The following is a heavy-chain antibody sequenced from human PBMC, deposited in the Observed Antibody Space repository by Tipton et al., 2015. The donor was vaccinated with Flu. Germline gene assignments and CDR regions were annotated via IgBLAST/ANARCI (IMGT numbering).Heavy chain of an antibody. CDR1: GFTFSSYW. CDR2: INSDGSST. D-gene: IGHD1-26*01. V-gene: IGHV3-74*01. Sequence: SLRLSCAASGFTFSSYWMHWVRQAPGKGLVWVSRINSDGSSTSYADSVKGRFTISRDNARKSVFLQMNNLRAEDTAVYFCARDGPPYSPTSGWFDPWGQGTLVTVSS. CDR3: ARDGPPYSPTSGWFDP. J-gene: IGHJ5*02.